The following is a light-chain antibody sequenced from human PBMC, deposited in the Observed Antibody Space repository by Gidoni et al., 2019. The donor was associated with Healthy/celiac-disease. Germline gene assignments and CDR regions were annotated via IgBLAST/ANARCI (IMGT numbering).Light chain of an antibody. CDR3: QSYDSSLSGSV. V-gene: IGLV1-40*01. CDR2: GNS. CDR1: SSNIGAGYD. J-gene: IGLJ3*02. Sequence: VLTPPPSVSGAPGQRVTISCTGSSSNIGAGYDVHWYQQLPGTAPKLLIYGNSNRPSGVPDRFSGSKSGTSASLAITGLQAEDEADYYCQSYDSSLSGSVFGGGTKLTVL.